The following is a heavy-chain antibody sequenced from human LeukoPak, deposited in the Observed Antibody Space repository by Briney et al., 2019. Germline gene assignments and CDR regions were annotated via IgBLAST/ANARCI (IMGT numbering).Heavy chain of an antibody. CDR3: ATNSLIAVTGTSYWNFDL. D-gene: IGHD6-19*01. Sequence: SETLSLTCAVYGGSFSGYYWSWIRQPPGKGLEWIGEINHSGSTNYNPSLKSRVTISVDTSKNQFSLKLSSVTAADTAVYYCATNSLIAVTGTSYWNFDLWGRGTLVTVSS. CDR2: INHSGST. V-gene: IGHV4-34*01. CDR1: GGSFSGYY. J-gene: IGHJ2*01.